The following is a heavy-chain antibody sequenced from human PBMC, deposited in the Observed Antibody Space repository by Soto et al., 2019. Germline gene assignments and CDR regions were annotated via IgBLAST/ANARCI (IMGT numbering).Heavy chain of an antibody. CDR3: AREAGLYSGSYYDYFDY. D-gene: IGHD1-26*01. CDR1: ADSLSGYY. Sequence: SETLSLTCTVSADSLSGYYWSWIRQAPGKGLQWIGYTHYSGSTNYNPSLKSRVTISVDTSKNQFSLNLNSVTAADTAVYYCAREAGLYSGSYYDYFDYWGQGTLVTVPQ. CDR2: THYSGST. J-gene: IGHJ4*02. V-gene: IGHV4-59*01.